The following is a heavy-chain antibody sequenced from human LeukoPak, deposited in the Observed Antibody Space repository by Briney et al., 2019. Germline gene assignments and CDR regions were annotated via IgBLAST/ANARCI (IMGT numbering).Heavy chain of an antibody. CDR1: GGSISSGGYS. V-gene: IGHV4-30-2*01. CDR2: IYHSGST. CDR3: ARDLSAGVDAFDI. J-gene: IGHJ3*02. Sequence: PSQTLSLTCAVSGGSISSGGYSWSWLRQPPGKGLEWIGYIYHSGSTYYNPSLNSRVTISVDRSKNQFSLKLSSVTAADTAVYYCARDLSAGVDAFDIWGQGTMVTVSS. D-gene: IGHD3-3*01.